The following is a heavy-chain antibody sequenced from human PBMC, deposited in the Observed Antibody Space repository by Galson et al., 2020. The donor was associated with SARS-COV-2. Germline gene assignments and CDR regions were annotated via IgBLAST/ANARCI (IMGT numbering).Heavy chain of an antibody. CDR3: ARDHDSSSWEFDY. V-gene: IGHV1-69*13. J-gene: IGHJ4*02. CDR1: GGTFSSYA. Sequence: SVKVSCKASGGTFSSYAISWVRQAPGQGLEWMGGIIPIFGTANYAQKFQGRVTITADESTSTAYMELSSLRSEDTAVYYCARDHDSSSWEFDYWGQGTLVTVSS. D-gene: IGHD6-13*01. CDR2: IIPIFGTA.